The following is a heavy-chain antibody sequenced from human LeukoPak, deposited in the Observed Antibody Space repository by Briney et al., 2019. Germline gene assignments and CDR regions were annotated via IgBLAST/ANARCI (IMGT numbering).Heavy chain of an antibody. D-gene: IGHD3-22*01. CDR2: ISSSGSTI. CDR1: GFTFSSYE. CDR3: ARDPQEYYDSSGAFDI. Sequence: PGGSLRLSCAASGFTFSSYEMNWVRQAPGKGLEWVSYISSSGSTIYYADSVKGRFTISRDNAKNSLYLQMNSLRAEDTAVYYCARDPQEYYDSSGAFDIWGQGTMVTVSS. V-gene: IGHV3-48*03. J-gene: IGHJ3*02.